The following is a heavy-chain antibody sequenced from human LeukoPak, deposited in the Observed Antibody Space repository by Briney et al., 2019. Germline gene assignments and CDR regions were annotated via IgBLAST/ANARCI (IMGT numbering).Heavy chain of an antibody. CDR1: GGSISSYY. V-gene: IGHV4-4*09. Sequence: SETLSLTCTVSGGSISSYYWSSIRQPPGKGLEWLGYIYTSGSTNYNPSLKSRVNISVDTSKNQFSLKLNSVTAGDTAVYYCARAYCSSTSCSAPMDVWGKGTTVTVSS. CDR2: IYTSGST. D-gene: IGHD2-2*01. CDR3: ARAYCSSTSCSAPMDV. J-gene: IGHJ6*03.